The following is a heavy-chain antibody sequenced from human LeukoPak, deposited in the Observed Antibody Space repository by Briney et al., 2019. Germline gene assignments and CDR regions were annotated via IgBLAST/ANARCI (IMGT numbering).Heavy chain of an antibody. Sequence: SETLSLTCTVSGNSISSGYYWDWIRQPPGKGLQWIGSVYHSGSTYYNPSLKSRITISVDTSKNQFSLKLSSVTAADTAVYYCARVGLQRRGLGGDAFDIWGQGTMVTVSS. CDR1: GNSISSGYY. CDR2: VYHSGST. D-gene: IGHD5-24*01. CDR3: ARVGLQRRGLGGDAFDI. J-gene: IGHJ3*02. V-gene: IGHV4-38-2*02.